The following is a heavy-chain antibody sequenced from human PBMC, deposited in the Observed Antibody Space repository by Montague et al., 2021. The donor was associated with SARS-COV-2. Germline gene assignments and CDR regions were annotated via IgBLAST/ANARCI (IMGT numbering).Heavy chain of an antibody. V-gene: IGHV6-1*01. CDR2: TYYRSKWYN. CDR1: GDSVSSHRAT. Sequence: CAISGDSVSSHRATWNWVRQSPSRGLEWLGRTYYRSKWYNDYAVSVRGRVTINPDTSKNQFSLQLNSVTPEDTAIYYCTSGREGNYNVMDVWGQGTTDTVSS. J-gene: IGHJ6*02. D-gene: IGHD1-1*01. CDR3: TSGREGNYNVMDV.